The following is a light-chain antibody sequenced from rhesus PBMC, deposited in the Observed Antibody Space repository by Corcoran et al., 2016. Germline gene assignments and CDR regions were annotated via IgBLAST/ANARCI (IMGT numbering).Light chain of an antibody. J-gene: IGKJ2*01. CDR2: GAS. Sequence: QVILTQSPATLSLSPGERATLSCRASQSVRSNLAWYQQKPGQAPRLLINGASSRATGIPERFSGSGSGTDFTLTISNLEPEDVGVYHCYQHSSGYSFGQGTKVEIK. CDR3: YQHSSGYS. CDR1: QSVRSN. V-gene: IGKV3-10*01.